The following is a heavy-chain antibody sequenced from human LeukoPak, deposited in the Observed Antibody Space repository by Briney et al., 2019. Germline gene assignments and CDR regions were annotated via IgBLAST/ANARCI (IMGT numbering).Heavy chain of an antibody. CDR3: ARAHYDILTGYSANDAFDI. Sequence: GASVKVSCKASGYTFTSYGISWVRQAPGQGLEWMGWISAYNGNTNYAQKLQGRVTMTTDTSTSTAYMELRSLRSDDTAVYYCARAHYDILTGYSANDAFDIWGQGTMVTVSS. V-gene: IGHV1-18*01. CDR1: GYTFTSYG. CDR2: ISAYNGNT. D-gene: IGHD3-9*01. J-gene: IGHJ3*02.